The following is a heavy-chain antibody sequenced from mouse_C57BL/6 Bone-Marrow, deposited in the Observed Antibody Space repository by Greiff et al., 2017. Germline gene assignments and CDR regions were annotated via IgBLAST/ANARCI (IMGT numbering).Heavy chain of an antibody. CDR1: GYTFTSYW. J-gene: IGHJ1*03. CDR3: ARDYGSSLYWYFDV. V-gene: IGHV1-50*01. Sequence: QVQLKQPGAELVKPGASVKLSCKASGYTFTSYWMQWVKQRPGQGLEWIGELDPADSYTNYNQKVKGKATLTVDTSSSTAYMQLSSLTSEDSAVYYCARDYGSSLYWYFDVWGTGTTVTVSS. D-gene: IGHD1-1*01. CDR2: LDPADSYT.